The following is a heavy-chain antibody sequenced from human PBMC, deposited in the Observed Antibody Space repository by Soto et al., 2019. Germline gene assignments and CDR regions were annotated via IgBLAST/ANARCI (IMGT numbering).Heavy chain of an antibody. J-gene: IGHJ6*02. D-gene: IGHD6-6*01. CDR1: GFTFSSYG. Sequence: GGSLRLSCAASGFTFSSYGMHWVRQAPGKGLEWVAVIWNDGSNKYYADSVKGRFTISRDNSKNTLYLQMNSLRAEDTAVYYCARYLSPPSIAARIRYYYYGIDVWGQGTTVTVSS. CDR3: ARYLSPPSIAARIRYYYYGIDV. V-gene: IGHV3-33*01. CDR2: IWNDGSNK.